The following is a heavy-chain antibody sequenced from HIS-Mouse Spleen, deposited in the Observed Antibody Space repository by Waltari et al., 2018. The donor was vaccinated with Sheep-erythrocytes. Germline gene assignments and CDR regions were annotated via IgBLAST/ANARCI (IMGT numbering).Heavy chain of an antibody. CDR2: SIISSSDI. J-gene: IGHJ3*02. Sequence: EVQLVESGGGLVKPGGSLRLSCAASGFTFSSYSMNWVRQAPGRGLSWVYSSIISSSDIYYADSVKGRLTISRDNAKNSLYLQMNSLRAEDTAVYYCARDTGTDAFDIWGQGTMVTVSS. V-gene: IGHV3-21*01. CDR1: GFTFSSYS. CDR3: ARDTGTDAFDI. D-gene: IGHD1-1*01.